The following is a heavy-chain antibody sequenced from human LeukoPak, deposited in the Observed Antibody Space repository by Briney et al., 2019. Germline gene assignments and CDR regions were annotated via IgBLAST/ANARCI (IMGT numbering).Heavy chain of an antibody. Sequence: PGGSLRLSCAASGFTFSSYEMNWVRQAPGKGLEWVSHISSSSSTIYYADSVKGRFTISRDNAKNSLYLQMNSLRAEDTAVYYCARDLSGSTGPLDYWGQGTLVTVSS. CDR1: GFTFSSYE. J-gene: IGHJ4*02. CDR3: ARDLSGSTGPLDY. V-gene: IGHV3-48*03. D-gene: IGHD1-26*01. CDR2: ISSSSSTI.